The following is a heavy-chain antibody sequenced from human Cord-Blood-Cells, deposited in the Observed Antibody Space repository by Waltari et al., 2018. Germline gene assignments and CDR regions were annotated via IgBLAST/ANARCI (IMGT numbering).Heavy chain of an antibody. CDR3: ARDRVRAIAAAGNNDY. J-gene: IGHJ4*02. CDR1: GSTFTSYA. Sequence: QVQLVQSGAEVKKPGASVKVSCKASGSTFTSYAMHWVGQPTGQRLEWMGWINAGNGNTKYSQKFQGRVTITRDTSASTAYMELSSLRSEDTAVYYCARDRVRAIAAAGNNDYWGQGTLVTVSS. CDR2: INAGNGNT. D-gene: IGHD6-13*01. V-gene: IGHV1-3*01.